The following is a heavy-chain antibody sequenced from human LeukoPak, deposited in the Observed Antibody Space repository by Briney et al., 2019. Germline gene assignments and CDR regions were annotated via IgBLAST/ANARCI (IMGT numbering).Heavy chain of an antibody. V-gene: IGHV1-69*06. CDR3: ARLSGYCSGGSCPNWFDP. CDR1: GGTFSSYA. Sequence: GSSVKVSCKASGGTFSSYAISWVRQAPGQGLEWMGGIIPIFGTANYAQKFQGRVTITADKSTSTDYMELSSLRSGDTAVYYCARLSGYCSGGSCPNWFDPWGQGTLVTVSS. CDR2: IIPIFGTA. D-gene: IGHD2-15*01. J-gene: IGHJ5*02.